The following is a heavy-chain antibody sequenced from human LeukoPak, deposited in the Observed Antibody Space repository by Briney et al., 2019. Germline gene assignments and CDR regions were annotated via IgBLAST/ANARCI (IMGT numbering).Heavy chain of an antibody. Sequence: PGGSLRLSCAASGFTFSSYSMNWVRQAPGKGLEWVSSINSSSSYIYYADSMKGRFTISRDNAKNSLYLQMNSLRAEDTAVYYCARDYSGESYFDYWGQGTLVTVSS. V-gene: IGHV3-21*01. CDR3: ARDYSGESYFDY. CDR2: INSSSSYI. J-gene: IGHJ4*02. CDR1: GFTFSSYS. D-gene: IGHD1-26*01.